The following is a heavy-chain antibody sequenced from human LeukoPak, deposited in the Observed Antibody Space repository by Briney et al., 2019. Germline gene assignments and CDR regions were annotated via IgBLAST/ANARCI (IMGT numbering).Heavy chain of an antibody. CDR2: INHSGST. Sequence: KPSETLPLTCAVYGGSFSGYYWSWIRQPPGKGLEWIGEINHSGSTNYNPSLKSRVTISVDTSKNQFSLKLSSVTAADTAVYYCARDSVEYPPPVAFDIWGQGTMVTVSS. CDR1: GGSFSGYY. D-gene: IGHD2/OR15-2a*01. CDR3: ARDSVEYPPPVAFDI. V-gene: IGHV4-34*01. J-gene: IGHJ3*02.